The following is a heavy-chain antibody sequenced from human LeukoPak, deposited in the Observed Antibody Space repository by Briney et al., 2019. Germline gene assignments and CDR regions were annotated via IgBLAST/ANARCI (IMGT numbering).Heavy chain of an antibody. CDR1: GFTFSSYA. Sequence: PGRSLRLSCAASGFTFSSYAMHWVRQAPGKGLEWVAVISYDGSNKYYADSVKGRFAISRDNSKNTLYLQMNSLRAEDTAVYYCARGSRCSGGSCYVYYFDYWGQGTLVTVSS. J-gene: IGHJ4*02. CDR3: ARGSRCSGGSCYVYYFDY. V-gene: IGHV3-30*09. CDR2: ISYDGSNK. D-gene: IGHD2-15*01.